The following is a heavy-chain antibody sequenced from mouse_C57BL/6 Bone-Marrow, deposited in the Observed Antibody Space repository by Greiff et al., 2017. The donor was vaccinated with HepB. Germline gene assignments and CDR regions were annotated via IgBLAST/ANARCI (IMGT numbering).Heavy chain of an antibody. Sequence: DVHLVESEGGLVQPGSSMKLSCTASGFTFSDYYMAWVRQVPEKGLEWVANINYDGSSTYYLDSLKSRFIISRDNAKNILYLQMSSLKSEDTATYYCARTLYYYGSSPWYFDVWGTGTTVTVSS. V-gene: IGHV5-16*01. CDR3: ARTLYYYGSSPWYFDV. J-gene: IGHJ1*03. CDR2: INYDGSST. CDR1: GFTFSDYY. D-gene: IGHD1-1*01.